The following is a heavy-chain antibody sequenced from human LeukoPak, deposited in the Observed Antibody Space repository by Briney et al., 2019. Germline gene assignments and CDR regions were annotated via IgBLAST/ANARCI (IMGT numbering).Heavy chain of an antibody. J-gene: IGHJ4*02. Sequence: GRSLRLSCAASGFTFSSYGMHWVRQAPGKGLEWVAVISYYADSVKGQFTISRDNSKNTLYLQMNSLRAEDTAVYYCALRGGEFDYWGQGTLVTVSS. CDR2: IS. CDR1: GFTFSSYG. V-gene: IGHV3-30*03. CDR3: ALRGGEFDY. D-gene: IGHD3-16*01.